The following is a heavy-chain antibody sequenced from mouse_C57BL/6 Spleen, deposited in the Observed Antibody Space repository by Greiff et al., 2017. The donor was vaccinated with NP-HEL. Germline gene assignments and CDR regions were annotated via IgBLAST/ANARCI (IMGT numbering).Heavy chain of an antibody. CDR1: GYTFTDYY. D-gene: IGHD2-12*01. CDR3: ARSYDAFDY. J-gene: IGHJ2*01. Sequence: EVQLQQSGPVLVKPGASVKMSCKASGYTFTDYYMNWVKQSHGKSLEWIGVINPYNGGTSYNQKFKGKATLTVDKSSSTAYMELNSLTSEDSAVYYCARSYDAFDYWGKGTTLTVSS. CDR2: INPYNGGT. V-gene: IGHV1-19*01.